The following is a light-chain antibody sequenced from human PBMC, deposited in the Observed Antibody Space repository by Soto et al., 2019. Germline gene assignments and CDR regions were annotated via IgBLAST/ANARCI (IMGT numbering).Light chain of an antibody. J-gene: IGKJ1*01. V-gene: IGKV3-15*01. CDR2: GAS. CDR3: QQYNTWLWT. Sequence: EVVMTQSPATLSVSPGERATLSCRASQSVNANLAWYQQKPGQAPRLLIHGASNRATGIPARFSGSGLGTEFILTISSLQSEDSAVYYCQQYNTWLWTFGQGTKVEI. CDR1: QSVNAN.